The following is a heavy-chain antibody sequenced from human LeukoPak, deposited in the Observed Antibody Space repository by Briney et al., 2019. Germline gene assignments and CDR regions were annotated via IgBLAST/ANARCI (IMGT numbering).Heavy chain of an antibody. D-gene: IGHD2-2*01. J-gene: IGHJ5*02. V-gene: IGHV1-2*02. CDR3: ARDQGGEYCSSTSCSNWFDP. Sequence: GASVKVSCKASGYTFTCYYMHWVRQAPGQGLEWMGWINPSSGGTNYAQTFQGRVTMTRATSISTAYLELSRLRSDDTAVYYCARDQGGEYCSSTSCSNWFDPWGQGTLVTVSS. CDR1: GYTFTCYY. CDR2: INPSSGGT.